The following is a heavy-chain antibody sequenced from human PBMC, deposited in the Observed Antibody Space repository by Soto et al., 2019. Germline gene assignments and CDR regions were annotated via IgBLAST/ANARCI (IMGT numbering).Heavy chain of an antibody. CDR3: VKGPELDSHYLLDV. D-gene: IGHD1-26*01. V-gene: IGHV3-64D*06. Sequence: QAPGNGLHFVYAIGTNAGVTYYADSVKYRFTISRDNSKNTLYLQVMGLRAEVTAVYYCVKGPELDSHYLLDVWGHGTTVTVYS. CDR2: IGTNAGVT. J-gene: IGHJ6*02.